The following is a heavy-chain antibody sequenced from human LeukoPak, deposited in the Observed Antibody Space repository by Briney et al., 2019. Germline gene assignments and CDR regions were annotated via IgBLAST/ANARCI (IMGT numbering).Heavy chain of an antibody. J-gene: IGHJ6*02. Sequence: SVKVSCKASGYTFTSYDISWVRQAPGQGLEWMGGIIPIFGTANYAQKFQGRVTITADESTSTAYMELSSLRSEDTAVYYCALGVYYYGMDVWGQGTTVTVSS. V-gene: IGHV1-69*13. CDR3: ALGVYYYGMDV. D-gene: IGHD2-8*01. CDR1: GYTFTSYD. CDR2: IIPIFGTA.